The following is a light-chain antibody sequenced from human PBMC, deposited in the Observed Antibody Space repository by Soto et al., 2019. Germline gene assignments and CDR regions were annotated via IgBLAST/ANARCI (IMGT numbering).Light chain of an antibody. CDR2: AAS. V-gene: IGKV1-39*01. CDR3: QESYSHSRT. J-gene: IGKJ3*01. CDR1: QSINTY. Sequence: DIQMTQSPSSLSASVGDRVTITCRASQSINTYLNWYQQKPGKAPKLLIYAASSLQSGVPSRFSGSGSGTDITLTIGSLEPEDFATYDGQESYSHSRTFGPGTKVDI.